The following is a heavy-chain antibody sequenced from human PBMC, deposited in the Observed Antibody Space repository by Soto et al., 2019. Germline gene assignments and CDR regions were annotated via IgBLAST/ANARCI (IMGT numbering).Heavy chain of an antibody. CDR1: GGSISSGDYY. Sequence: QVQLQESGPGLVKPSQTLSLTCTVSGGSISSGDYYWSWIRQPPGKGLEWIGYIYYSGSTYYNPSLNSRVTISVDTSKTQFALKLSSVTAADTAVYYCARDSIDYGGNSGGYWGQGTLVTVSS. V-gene: IGHV4-30-4*01. CDR3: ARDSIDYGGNSGGY. CDR2: IYYSGST. J-gene: IGHJ4*02. D-gene: IGHD4-17*01.